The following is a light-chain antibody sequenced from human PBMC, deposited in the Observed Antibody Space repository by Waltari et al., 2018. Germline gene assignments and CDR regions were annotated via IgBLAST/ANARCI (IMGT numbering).Light chain of an antibody. J-gene: IGLJ2*01. CDR1: RSNIGSNY. V-gene: IGLV1-47*01. Sequence: QSVLTQPPSASGTPGQRVTISCSGSRSNIGSNYVYCYQQLPGTAPKLLIYRNNQRPSGVPDRFSVSKSGTSASLAISGLRSEDEADYYCAAWDDSLSGLVFGGGTKLTVL. CDR3: AAWDDSLSGLV. CDR2: RNN.